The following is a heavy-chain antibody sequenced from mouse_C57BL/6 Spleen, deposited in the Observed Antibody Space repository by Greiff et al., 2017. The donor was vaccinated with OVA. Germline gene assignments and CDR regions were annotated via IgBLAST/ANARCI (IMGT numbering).Heavy chain of an antibody. CDR3: ASMVTYPVYAMDY. CDR1: GYTFTSYW. CDR2: IYPGSGST. V-gene: IGHV1-55*01. D-gene: IGHD2-1*01. Sequence: QVQLQQSGAELVKPGASVKMSCKASGYTFTSYWITWVKQRPGQGLEWIGDIYPGSGSTNYNEKFKSKATLTVDTSSSTAYMQLSSLTSEDSAVYYCASMVTYPVYAMDYWGQGTSVTVSS. J-gene: IGHJ4*01.